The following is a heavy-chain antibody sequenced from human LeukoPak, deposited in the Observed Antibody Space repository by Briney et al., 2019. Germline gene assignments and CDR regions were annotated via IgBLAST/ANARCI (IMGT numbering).Heavy chain of an antibody. CDR2: ISSDGVEK. Sequence: QPGRSLRLSCEAYGFTFSNYGIHWVRQTPGKGLEWVAAISSDGVEKHYADSVKGRFTISRDNSKSTLYLQMNSLRAEDTALYYCAREGHYDILPGYSPLEYYFYYMDVWGKGTTVTVSS. D-gene: IGHD3-9*01. J-gene: IGHJ6*03. V-gene: IGHV3-30*04. CDR3: AREGHYDILPGYSPLEYYFYYMDV. CDR1: GFTFSNYG.